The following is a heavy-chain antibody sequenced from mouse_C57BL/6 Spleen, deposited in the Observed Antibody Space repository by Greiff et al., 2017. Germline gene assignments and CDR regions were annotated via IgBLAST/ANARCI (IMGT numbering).Heavy chain of an antibody. CDR3: ARGGDYYGSSPWFAY. V-gene: IGHV1-64*01. CDR2: IHPNSGST. D-gene: IGHD1-1*01. CDR1: GYTFTSYW. J-gene: IGHJ3*01. Sequence: QVQLQQSGAELVKPGASVKLSCKASGYTFTSYWMHWVKQRPGQGLEWIGMIHPNSGSTNYNEKFKSKATLTVDKSSSTAYMQLSSLTSEDSAVXYCARGGDYYGSSPWFAYWGQGTLVTVSA.